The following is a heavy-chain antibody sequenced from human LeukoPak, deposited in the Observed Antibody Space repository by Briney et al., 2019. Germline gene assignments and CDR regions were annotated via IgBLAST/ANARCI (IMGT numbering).Heavy chain of an antibody. CDR2: INPSGGST. Sequence: GASVKVSCKASGYTFTSYYMHWVRQAPGQGLEWMGIINPSGGSTSYAQKFQGRVTMTRDMSTSTVYMELSSLRSDDTAVYYCARVRRDEYSNREDAFDIWGQGTMVTVSS. D-gene: IGHD6-6*01. CDR3: ARVRRDEYSNREDAFDI. J-gene: IGHJ3*02. V-gene: IGHV1-46*01. CDR1: GYTFTSYY.